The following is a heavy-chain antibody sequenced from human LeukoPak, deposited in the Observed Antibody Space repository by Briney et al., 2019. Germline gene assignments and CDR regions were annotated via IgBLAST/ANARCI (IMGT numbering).Heavy chain of an antibody. J-gene: IGHJ4*02. CDR3: AKTLHYGHFGKFDS. CDR1: GFTFSSYA. D-gene: IGHD4-17*01. CDR2: INSSDGYT. V-gene: IGHV3-23*01. Sequence: GGSLRLSCAASGFTFSSYAMSWVRQAPGKGLEWVSAINSSDGYTYYTDSVKGRSTISRDNSRNTVSLQMNSLRAEDTAVYYCAKTLHYGHFGKFDSWGQGTLVTVSS.